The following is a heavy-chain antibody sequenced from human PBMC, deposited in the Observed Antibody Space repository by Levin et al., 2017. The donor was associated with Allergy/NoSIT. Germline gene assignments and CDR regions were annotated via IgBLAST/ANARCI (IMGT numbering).Heavy chain of an antibody. CDR1: GGSISSGDYY. V-gene: IGHV4-30-4*01. D-gene: IGHD3-16*02. J-gene: IGHJ5*02. CDR2: IYYSGST. CDR3: ARDLRSYNWFDP. Sequence: SQTLSLTCTVSGGSISSGDYYWSWIRQPPGKGLEWIGYIYYSGSTYYNSSLKSRVTISVDTSKNQFSLKLSSVTAADTAVYYCARDLRSYNWFDPWGQGTLVTVSS.